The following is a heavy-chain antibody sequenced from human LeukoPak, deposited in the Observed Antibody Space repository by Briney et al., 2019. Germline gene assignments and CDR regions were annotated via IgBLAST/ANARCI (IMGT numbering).Heavy chain of an antibody. Sequence: GGSLRLSCAASGFTFSSYSMNWVRQAPGKGLEWVSSISSSSSYIYYADSVKGRFTISRDNAKNSLYLQMNSLRAEDTAVYYCVREGYGDSYYYGMDVWGQGTTVTVSS. CDR1: GFTFSSYS. V-gene: IGHV3-21*01. D-gene: IGHD4-17*01. CDR3: VREGYGDSYYYGMDV. CDR2: ISSSSSYI. J-gene: IGHJ6*02.